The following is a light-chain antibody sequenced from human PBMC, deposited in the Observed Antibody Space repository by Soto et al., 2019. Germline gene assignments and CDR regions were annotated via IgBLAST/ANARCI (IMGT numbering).Light chain of an antibody. J-gene: IGLJ3*02. CDR2: KVT. CDR1: SSDVGAYNY. CDR3: SSYTRSSTWV. Sequence: QSALTQPASVSGSPGQSITISCTGTSSDVGAYNYVSWYQQHPGKAPKLMIYKVTNRPSGVSNRFSGSKSGNTASLTISGLQAEDEADYYCSSYTRSSTWVFGGGTKVTVL. V-gene: IGLV2-14*01.